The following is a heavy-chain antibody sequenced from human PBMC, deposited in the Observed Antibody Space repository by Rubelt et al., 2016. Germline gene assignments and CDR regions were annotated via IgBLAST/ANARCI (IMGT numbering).Heavy chain of an antibody. D-gene: IGHD4-23*01. CDR3: ASPQRYGGNDAFDI. Sequence: QVQLQESGPEMVKPSETLSLTCTVSGYSIGSGYYWGWIREPPGKGLEWIGYIYYSGSTNYNPSLKGRVTIPVETSKNPFSLKLSSVTAAATAGYYCASPQRYGGNDAFDIWGQGTMVTVSS. CDR1: GYSIGSGYY. CDR2: IYYSGST. J-gene: IGHJ3*02. V-gene: IGHV4-38-2*02.